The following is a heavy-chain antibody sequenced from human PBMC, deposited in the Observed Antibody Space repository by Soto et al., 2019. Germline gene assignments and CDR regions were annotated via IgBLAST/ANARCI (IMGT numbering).Heavy chain of an antibody. CDR3: ARVYCSGGSCYSVIRAFDI. CDR1: GFTVSSYS. V-gene: IGHV3-48*01. J-gene: IGHJ3*02. D-gene: IGHD2-15*01. Sequence: EVQLVESGGGLVQPGGSLRLSCAASGFTVSSYSMNWVRQAPGKGLEWVSYISSSSSTIYYADSVKGRFTISRDNAKNSLYLQMISLRAEDTAVYYCARVYCSGGSCYSVIRAFDIWGQGTMVTVSS. CDR2: ISSSSSTI.